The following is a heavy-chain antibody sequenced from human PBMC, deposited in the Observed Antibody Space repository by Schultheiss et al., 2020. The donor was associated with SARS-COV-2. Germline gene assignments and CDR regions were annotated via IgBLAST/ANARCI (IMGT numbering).Heavy chain of an antibody. J-gene: IGHJ4*02. D-gene: IGHD2-2*01. CDR1: GFTFSSYA. Sequence: GESLKISCAASGFTFSSYAMSWVRQAPGKGLEWVSAISGSGGSTYYADSVKGRFTISRDNSKNTLYLQMNSLRAEDTAVYYCARTKVVPAARADYWGQGTLVTVSS. V-gene: IGHV3-23*01. CDR3: ARTKVVPAARADY. CDR2: ISGSGGST.